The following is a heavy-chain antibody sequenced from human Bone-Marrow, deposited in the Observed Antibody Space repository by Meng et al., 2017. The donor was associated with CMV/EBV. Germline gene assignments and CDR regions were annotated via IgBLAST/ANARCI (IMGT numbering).Heavy chain of an antibody. CDR1: GGSISSYY. V-gene: IGHV4-59*01. D-gene: IGHD1-26*01. CDR3: ARGYSGSYLDYFDY. CDR2: IYYSGST. Sequence: SETLSLTCTVSGGSISSYYWSWIRQPPGKGLEWIGYIYYSGSTNYNPSLKSRVTISVDTSKNQFSLKLSSVTAADTAVYYCARGYSGSYLDYFDYWGQGTLVAASS. J-gene: IGHJ4*02.